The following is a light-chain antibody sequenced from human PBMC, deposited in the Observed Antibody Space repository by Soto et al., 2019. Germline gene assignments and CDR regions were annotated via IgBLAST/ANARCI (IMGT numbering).Light chain of an antibody. Sequence: EIVLTQSPGTLSLSPGERATLSCRASQSVSSSYLAWYQQKPGQAPRLLIYGASSRATGIPDRFSGSVSGTHFTLTISRLEPEDFAVYYCQQYGSSPYTFGQGTKLEIK. J-gene: IGKJ2*01. CDR2: GAS. CDR1: QSVSSSY. CDR3: QQYGSSPYT. V-gene: IGKV3-20*01.